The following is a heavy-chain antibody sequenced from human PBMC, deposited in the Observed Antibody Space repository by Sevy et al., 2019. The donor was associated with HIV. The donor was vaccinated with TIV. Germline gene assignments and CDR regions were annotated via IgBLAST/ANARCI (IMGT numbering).Heavy chain of an antibody. CDR1: GYTLTKLA. D-gene: IGHD3-22*01. CDR3: ATTKDYYESSGDPFDY. V-gene: IGHV1-24*01. J-gene: IGHJ4*02. Sequence: ASVKVSCKVSGYTLTKLAMHWVRQGPGKGLEWMGSFDPEDEETIYAQKFQGRVTMTEDTSTETAYMELSSLSSGDTAVYYCATTKDYYESSGDPFDYWGQGTLVTVSS. CDR2: FDPEDEET.